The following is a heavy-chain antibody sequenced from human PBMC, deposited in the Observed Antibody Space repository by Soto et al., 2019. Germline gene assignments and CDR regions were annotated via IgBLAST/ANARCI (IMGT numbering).Heavy chain of an antibody. CDR3: ARLGGSGLLYYFDY. Sequence: GGSLRLSCAASGFTFSSYGMHWVRQAPGKGLEWVAVIWYDGSNKYYADSVKGRFTISRDNSKNTLYLQMNSLRAEDTAVYYCARLGGSGLLYYFDYWGQGTLVTVSS. D-gene: IGHD3-10*01. CDR2: IWYDGSNK. CDR1: GFTFSSYG. J-gene: IGHJ4*02. V-gene: IGHV3-33*01.